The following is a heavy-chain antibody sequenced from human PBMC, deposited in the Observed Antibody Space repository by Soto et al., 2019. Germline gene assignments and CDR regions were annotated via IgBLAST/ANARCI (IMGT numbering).Heavy chain of an antibody. CDR3: AKDGAHCSGGSCYVNS. J-gene: IGHJ4*02. D-gene: IGHD2-15*01. V-gene: IGHV3-23*01. Sequence: EVQLLESGGGLVQPGGSLRLSCAASGFTFSSYAMSWVRQAPGKGLEWVSAISGSGGSTYYADSVKGRFTISRDNSKNTLYLQMNSLRAGDTAVYYCAKDGAHCSGGSCYVNSWGQGTLVTVSS. CDR1: GFTFSSYA. CDR2: ISGSGGST.